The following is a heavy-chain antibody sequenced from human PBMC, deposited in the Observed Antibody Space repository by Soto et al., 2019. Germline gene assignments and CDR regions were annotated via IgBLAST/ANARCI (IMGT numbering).Heavy chain of an antibody. Sequence: GGSLRLSCAASGFSFSRYGIHWVRQAPGKGLEWVAVISKDGGDKEYAESVKGRCTLSRENSKSTVYLQMNSLRVEDTAVYYCAKDGYKYKYYSDYWGQGTLVTVSS. J-gene: IGHJ4*02. CDR2: ISKDGGDK. V-gene: IGHV3-30*18. CDR3: AKDGYKYKYYSDY. D-gene: IGHD5-18*01. CDR1: GFSFSRYG.